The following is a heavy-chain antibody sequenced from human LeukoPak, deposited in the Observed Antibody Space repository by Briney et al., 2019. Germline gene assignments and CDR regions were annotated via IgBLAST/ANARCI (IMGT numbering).Heavy chain of an antibody. CDR1: GGTFSGYY. Sequence: ETLCLTCAVYGGTFSGYYRSWIRQPPGKGLEWVGEINHSGSNNYNPSLKSRVTISVDTSKNQFSLKLSSVTGADTAVYYCARRMGYSSSWYLSPTGFDYWGQGTLVTVSS. J-gene: IGHJ4*02. V-gene: IGHV4-34*01. D-gene: IGHD6-13*01. CDR2: INHSGSN. CDR3: ARRMGYSSSWYLSPTGFDY.